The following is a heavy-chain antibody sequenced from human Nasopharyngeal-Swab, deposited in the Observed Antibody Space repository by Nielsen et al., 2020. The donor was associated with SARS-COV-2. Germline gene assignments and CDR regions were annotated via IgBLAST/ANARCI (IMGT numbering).Heavy chain of an antibody. D-gene: IGHD3-3*01. J-gene: IGHJ6*02. CDR1: GITFSNAW. CDR2: IRSKAYGGTT. CDR3: TRGSRYYPDYYFGMDV. Sequence: GGSLRLSCAASGITFSNAWMTWFRQAPGKGLEWVGFIRSKAYGGTTEYAASVKGRFSISRDDSKRIAYLQMNSLKTEDTAVYYCTRGSRYYPDYYFGMDVWGQGTTVTVSS. V-gene: IGHV3-49*03.